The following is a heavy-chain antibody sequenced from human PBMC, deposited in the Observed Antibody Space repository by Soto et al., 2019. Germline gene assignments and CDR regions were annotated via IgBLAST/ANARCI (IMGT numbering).Heavy chain of an antibody. CDR2: IYYSGST. V-gene: IGHV4-31*03. J-gene: IGHJ4*02. Sequence: TMCVTCTVAGGYISSGGCYWSRNRKHPGKGLEWIGYIYYSGSTYYNPSLKSRVTISVDTSKNQFSLKLSSVTAADTAVYYCASTYGSGSYYIFDYWGQGTLVTVSS. CDR3: ASTYGSGSYYIFDY. CDR1: GGYISSGGCY. D-gene: IGHD3-10*01.